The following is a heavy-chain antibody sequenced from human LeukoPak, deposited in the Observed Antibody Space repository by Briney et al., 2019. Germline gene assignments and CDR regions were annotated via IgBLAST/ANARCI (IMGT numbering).Heavy chain of an antibody. Sequence: GGSLRLSCTASGFSGPSSAMAWVRQAPGKGLEWVSHIGAGASNKYCADSVKGRFTISRDSSRKTVYLQMNSLRAEDTAVYYCAQSYDSGGYPLGDSWGQGTLVTVSS. J-gene: IGHJ4*02. CDR2: IGAGASNK. D-gene: IGHD3-22*01. CDR1: GFSGPSSA. CDR3: AQSYDSGGYPLGDS. V-gene: IGHV3-23*01.